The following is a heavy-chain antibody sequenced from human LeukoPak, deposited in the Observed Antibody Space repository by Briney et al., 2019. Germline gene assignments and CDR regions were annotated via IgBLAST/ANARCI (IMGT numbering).Heavy chain of an antibody. CDR3: ARDNDFWSGYRKPSYYMDV. CDR1: GFTFSSYS. D-gene: IGHD3-3*01. CDR2: ISSSSSYI. Sequence: GGSLRLSCAASGFTFSSYSMNWVRQAPGKGLEWVSSISSSSSYIYYADSVKGRFTISRDNAKNSLYLQMNSLRAEDTAVYYCARDNDFWSGYRKPSYYMDVWGKGTTVTVSS. J-gene: IGHJ6*03. V-gene: IGHV3-21*01.